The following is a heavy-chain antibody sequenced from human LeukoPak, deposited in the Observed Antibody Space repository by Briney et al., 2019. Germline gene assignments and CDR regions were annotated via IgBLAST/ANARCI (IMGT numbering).Heavy chain of an antibody. CDR1: GGSISSYY. CDR2: IYTCGST. D-gene: IGHD3-22*01. J-gene: IGHJ4*02. V-gene: IGHV4-4*07. CDR3: ARVYYYDSSGYSFDY. Sequence: PSETLSLTCTVSGGSISSYYWSWIRQPAGKGLEWIGRIYTCGSTNYNPSLKSRVTMSVDTSKNQFSLKLSSVTAADTAVYYCARVYYYDSSGYSFDYWGQGTLVTVSS.